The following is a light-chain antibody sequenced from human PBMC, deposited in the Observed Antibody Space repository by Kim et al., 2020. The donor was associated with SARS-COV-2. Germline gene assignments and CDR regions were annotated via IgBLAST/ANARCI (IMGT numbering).Light chain of an antibody. CDR1: SSDVGGYNF. CDR2: DVT. V-gene: IGLV2-14*01. Sequence: QSALTQPASVSGSPGQSITISCTGTSSDVGGYNFVSWYQQHPGKAPKLMIYDVTKWPSGVSNRFSGSKSGNTASLTISGLQAEDEAEYYCSSYASSSTLVVFGGGTQLTVL. CDR3: SSYASSSTLVV. J-gene: IGLJ2*01.